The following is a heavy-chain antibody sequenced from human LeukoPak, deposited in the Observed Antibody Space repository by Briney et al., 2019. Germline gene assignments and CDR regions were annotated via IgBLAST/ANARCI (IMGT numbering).Heavy chain of an antibody. D-gene: IGHD3-22*01. J-gene: IGHJ4*02. CDR2: VFYSGTT. Sequence: SETLSLTCTVSGGSISSGNYYWGWIRQPPGKGLEWLGTVFYSGTTYYNPSLKSRVTISVDTSRNQFSLGLSSVTAADTAVYYCARYYYDRSAHYSLFDYWGQGILVTVSS. V-gene: IGHV4-39*01. CDR3: ARYYYDRSAHYSLFDY. CDR1: GGSISSGNYY.